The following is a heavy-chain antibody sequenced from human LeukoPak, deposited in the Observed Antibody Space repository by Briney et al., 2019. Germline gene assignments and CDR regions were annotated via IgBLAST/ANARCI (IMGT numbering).Heavy chain of an antibody. CDR3: ARVDSGWYRGDFDY. CDR1: GYTFTSYA. D-gene: IGHD6-19*01. J-gene: IGHJ4*02. Sequence: ASVKGSCKASGYTFTSYAMHWVRQAPGQRLEWMGWINAGNGNTKYSQKFQGRVTITRDTSASTAYMELSSLRSEDTAVYYCARVDSGWYRGDFDYWGQGTLVTVSS. CDR2: INAGNGNT. V-gene: IGHV1-3*01.